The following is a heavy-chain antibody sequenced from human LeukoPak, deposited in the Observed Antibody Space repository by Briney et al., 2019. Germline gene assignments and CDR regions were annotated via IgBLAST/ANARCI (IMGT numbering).Heavy chain of an antibody. Sequence: RASVKVSCKASGYTFTSYGISWVRQAPGQGLEWMGWISAYNGNTNYAQKLQGRVTMTTDTSTSTAYMELRSLRSDDTAVYYCARDQGYYDSSGYPVDYWGQGTLVTVSS. D-gene: IGHD3-22*01. J-gene: IGHJ4*02. CDR3: ARDQGYYDSSGYPVDY. CDR2: ISAYNGNT. CDR1: GYTFTSYG. V-gene: IGHV1-18*01.